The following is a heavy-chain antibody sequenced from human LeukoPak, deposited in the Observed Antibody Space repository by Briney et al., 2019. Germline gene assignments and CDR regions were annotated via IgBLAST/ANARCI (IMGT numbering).Heavy chain of an antibody. CDR3: AKAGRSDYFLRWFDP. V-gene: IGHV1-24*01. CDR2: FDPEDGET. Sequence: ASVKVSCKVSGYTLTELSMHWVRQAPGKGLEWMGGFDPEDGETIYAQKFQGRVTMTEDTSTDTAYMELSSLRSDDTAIYYCAKAGRSDYFLRWFDPWGQGTLVTVSS. CDR1: GYTLTELS. D-gene: IGHD3-10*01. J-gene: IGHJ5*02.